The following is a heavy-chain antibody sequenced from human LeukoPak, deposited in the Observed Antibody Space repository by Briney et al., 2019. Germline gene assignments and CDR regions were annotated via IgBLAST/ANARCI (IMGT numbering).Heavy chain of an antibody. V-gene: IGHV3-53*01. CDR3: ARAQAYGDYFDY. D-gene: IGHD4-17*01. J-gene: IGHJ4*02. CDR2: IYSGGST. CDR1: GFTVSSNY. Sequence: GGSLRLSCAAFGFTVSSNYMSWVRQAPGKGLEWVSVIYSGGSTYYADSVKGRFTISRDNSKNTLYLQMNSLRAEDTAVYYCARAQAYGDYFDYWGQGTLVTVSS.